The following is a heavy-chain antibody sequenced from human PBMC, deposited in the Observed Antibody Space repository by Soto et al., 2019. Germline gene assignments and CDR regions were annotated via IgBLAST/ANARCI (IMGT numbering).Heavy chain of an antibody. CDR2: IYYSGST. D-gene: IGHD2-21*02. CDR3: ARDQVYCGGDCRSY. V-gene: IGHV4-39*02. CDR1: GGSISSSSYY. Sequence: SETLSLTCTVSGGSISSSSYYWGWIRQPPGKGLEWIGSIYYSGSTYYNPSLKSRVTISVDTSKNQFSLKLSSVTAADTAVYYCARDQVYCGGDCRSYWGQGTLVTVSS. J-gene: IGHJ4*02.